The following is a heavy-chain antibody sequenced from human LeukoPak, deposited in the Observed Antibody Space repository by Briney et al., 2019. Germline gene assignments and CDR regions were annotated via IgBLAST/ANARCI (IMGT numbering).Heavy chain of an antibody. V-gene: IGHV3-23*01. D-gene: IGHD1-26*01. CDR2: ISGTT. Sequence: GGSLRLSCTASGFTFSNYAMNWVRQAPGKGLEWGSTISGTTYYADSVKGRFTISRDNSENTLYLQMNSLRAEDTAVYYCASRRLKQWELLKFNYWGQGTLVTVSS. J-gene: IGHJ4*02. CDR3: ASRRLKQWELLKFNY. CDR1: GFTFSNYA.